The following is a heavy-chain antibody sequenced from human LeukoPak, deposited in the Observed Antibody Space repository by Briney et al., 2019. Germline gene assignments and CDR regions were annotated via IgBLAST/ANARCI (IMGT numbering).Heavy chain of an antibody. V-gene: IGHV4-39*01. J-gene: IGHJ4*02. CDR1: GGSIISSSYY. D-gene: IGHD2-2*01. Sequence: SETLSLTCTVSGGSIISSSYYWGWIRQPPGKGLEWIGSIYYSGSTYYNPSLKSRVTISVDTSKNQFSLKLSSVTAADTAVYYCARALQDIVVVPAAAFDYWGQGTLVTVSS. CDR2: IYYSGST. CDR3: ARALQDIVVVPAAAFDY.